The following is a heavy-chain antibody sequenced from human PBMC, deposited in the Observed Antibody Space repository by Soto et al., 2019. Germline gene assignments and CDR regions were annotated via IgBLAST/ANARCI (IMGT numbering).Heavy chain of an antibody. D-gene: IGHD6-19*01. CDR1: GFTFSSYT. Sequence: EVQLLESGGDFVQPGWSLRLSCAASGFTFSSYTMGWVRQAPGKGLEWVSSITGSLSTYYADSVKGRFTISRDNSKNTVYLQLNSLRADDTASYYCAKGYTSGWSEGYFDYWGQGCLVTVSS. J-gene: IGHJ4*02. V-gene: IGHV3-23*01. CDR3: AKGYTSGWSEGYFDY. CDR2: ITGSLST.